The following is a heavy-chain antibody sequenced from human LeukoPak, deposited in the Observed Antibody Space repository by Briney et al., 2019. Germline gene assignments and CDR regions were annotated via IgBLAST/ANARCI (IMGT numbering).Heavy chain of an antibody. CDR2: IYYSGST. D-gene: IGHD3-16*01. Sequence: PSETLSLTCTVSGGSISSYYWSWIRQPPGKGLEWIGYIYYSGSTNCNPSLKSRVTISVDTSKNQFSLKLSSVTAADTAVYYCARVWGSPSHYYFDYWGQGTLVTVSS. CDR3: ARVWGSPSHYYFDY. CDR1: GGSISSYY. J-gene: IGHJ4*02. V-gene: IGHV4-59*01.